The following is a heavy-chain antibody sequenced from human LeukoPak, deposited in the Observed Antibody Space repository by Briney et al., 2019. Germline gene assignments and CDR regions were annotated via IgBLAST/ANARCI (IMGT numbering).Heavy chain of an antibody. CDR2: IYYSGST. J-gene: IGHJ4*02. D-gene: IGHD5-24*01. V-gene: IGHV4-59*08. Sequence: SETLSLTCTVSGASISGYCWSWIRQPPGKGLEWIGYIYYSGSTTYSPSLTSRVTISVDTSENQFSLKLTSVTAADTAVYYCARHVGDGYNFELDYWGQGTLVTVSS. CDR3: ARHVGDGYNFELDY. CDR1: GASISGYC.